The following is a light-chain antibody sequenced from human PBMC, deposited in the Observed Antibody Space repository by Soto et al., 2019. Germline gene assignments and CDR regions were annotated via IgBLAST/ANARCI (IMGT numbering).Light chain of an antibody. V-gene: IGKV3-20*01. Sequence: ETMLTQSPATLSASPGERVTLSCRATQSVTYNLAWYQQKPGQAPRLLIYGASTRATGIPARFSGRGSGTDFTLTISRLEPEDFAVYYCQQYGSSPFTFGPGTKVDIK. CDR3: QQYGSSPFT. CDR1: QSVTYN. CDR2: GAS. J-gene: IGKJ3*01.